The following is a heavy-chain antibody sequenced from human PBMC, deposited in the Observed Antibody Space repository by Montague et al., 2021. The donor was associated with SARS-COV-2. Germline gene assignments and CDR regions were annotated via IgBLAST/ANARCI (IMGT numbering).Heavy chain of an antibody. Sequence: SETLSLTCSASGASFTYLYWSWIRQSPGKGLEWIGYISSAGSTNXNPSLRSRFTISVDTSANQFSLKVTSVTAADTAVYYCARKVVLADCFDFWGHGTLVTVSS. CDR2: ISSAGST. CDR3: ARKVVLADCFDF. V-gene: IGHV4-59*11. D-gene: IGHD2-15*01. CDR1: GASFTYLY. J-gene: IGHJ4*01.